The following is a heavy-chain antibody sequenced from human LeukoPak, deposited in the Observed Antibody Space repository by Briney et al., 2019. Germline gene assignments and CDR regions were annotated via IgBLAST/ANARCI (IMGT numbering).Heavy chain of an antibody. CDR2: ISDSGDST. CDR1: GFTFSSYA. Sequence: PGGSLRLSCAASGFTFSSYAMSWVRQAPGKGLEWVSGISDSGDSTYYADSVKGRFTISRDNSKNTLYLHMNSLRAEDMAVYYCAIPLLAYCGGDCYPPLSYGVDVWGPGTTVTVSS. CDR3: AIPLLAYCGGDCYPPLSYGVDV. J-gene: IGHJ6*02. D-gene: IGHD2-21*02. V-gene: IGHV3-23*01.